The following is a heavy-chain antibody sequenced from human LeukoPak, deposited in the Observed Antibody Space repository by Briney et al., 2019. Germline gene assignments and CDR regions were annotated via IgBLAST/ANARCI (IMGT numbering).Heavy chain of an antibody. CDR2: IYHSGST. CDR1: GYSISSGYY. J-gene: IGHJ4*02. CDR3: ARSKYSGSYGD. V-gene: IGHV4-38-2*01. D-gene: IGHD1-26*01. Sequence: SETLSLTCAVSGYSISSGYYWGWIRQPPGKGLEWIGSIYHSGSTYYNPSLKSRVTISVDTSKNQFSLKLSSVTAADTAVYYCARSKYSGSYGDWDQGTLVTVSS.